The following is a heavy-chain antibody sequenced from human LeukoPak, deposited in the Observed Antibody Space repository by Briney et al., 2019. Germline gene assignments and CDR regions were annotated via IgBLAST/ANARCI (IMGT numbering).Heavy chain of an antibody. CDR3: TRSLTYQGLAGPDY. J-gene: IGHJ4*02. Sequence: PGGSLRLSCAASGLTFSGSAIHWVRQASGKGLEWVCRIRSKANSYATAYAASVKGRFTISRDDSKNTAYLQMNSLKTEDTAVYYCTRSLTYQGLAGPDYWGQGTLVTVSS. D-gene: IGHD6-19*01. V-gene: IGHV3-73*01. CDR2: IRSKANSYAT. CDR1: GLTFSGSA.